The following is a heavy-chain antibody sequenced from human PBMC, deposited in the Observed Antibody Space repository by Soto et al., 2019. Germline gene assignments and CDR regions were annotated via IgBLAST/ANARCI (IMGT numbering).Heavy chain of an antibody. Sequence: QVQLQQWGAGLLKPSETLSLTCAVYGGSFSGYSWTWIRQPPGTGLEWIGEINHSGSTNYNPSLKSLVTISVDTSKNQFFLKLTSVTAADTAVYYCARDKITGLFDYWGQGTLVTVSS. D-gene: IGHD2-8*02. V-gene: IGHV4-34*01. CDR2: INHSGST. J-gene: IGHJ4*02. CDR1: GGSFSGYS. CDR3: ARDKITGLFDY.